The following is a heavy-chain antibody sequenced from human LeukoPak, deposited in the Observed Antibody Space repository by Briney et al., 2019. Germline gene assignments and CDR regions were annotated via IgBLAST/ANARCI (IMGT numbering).Heavy chain of an antibody. J-gene: IGHJ4*02. D-gene: IGHD1-26*01. CDR2: INSDGSST. V-gene: IGHV3-74*01. CDR1: GCTFSSYA. Sequence: GGSLRLSCAASGCTFSSYAMSWVRQAPGKGLEWVSSINSDGSSTSYADSVKGRFTISRDNAKNTLYLQMNSLRAEDTAVYYCARDLLGNSGSYLRHPNGPPFDYWGQGTLVTVSS. CDR3: ARDLLGNSGSYLRHPNGPPFDY.